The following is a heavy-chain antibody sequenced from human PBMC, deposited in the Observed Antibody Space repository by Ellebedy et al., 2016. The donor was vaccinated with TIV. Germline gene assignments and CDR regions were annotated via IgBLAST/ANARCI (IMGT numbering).Heavy chain of an antibody. CDR2: ISSAGNEK. D-gene: IGHD3-10*01. J-gene: IGHJ5*01. Sequence: PGGSLRLPCAASGFTFSNYVLHWVRQTPGKGLEWVATISSAGNEKYHAESVKGRFAISRDNSRNTLSLQMNNLRVDDSDVYYCARDASGNGNYYIDSWGQGALVTVSS. CDR1: GFTFSNYV. CDR3: ARDASGNGNYYIDS. V-gene: IGHV3-30*09.